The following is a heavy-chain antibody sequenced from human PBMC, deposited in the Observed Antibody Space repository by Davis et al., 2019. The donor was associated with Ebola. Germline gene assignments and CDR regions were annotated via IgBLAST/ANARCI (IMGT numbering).Heavy chain of an antibody. CDR1: GGSISTSY. J-gene: IGHJ4*02. D-gene: IGHD4-17*01. CDR3: ARGDYEGYFDY. V-gene: IGHV4-59*12. CDR2: IYYSGST. Sequence: MPSETLSLTCTVSGGSISTSYWSWIRQPPGKGLEWIGYIYYSGSTNYNPSLKSRVTISVDTSKNQFSLKLSSVTAADTAVYYCARGDYEGYFDYWGQGTLVTVSS.